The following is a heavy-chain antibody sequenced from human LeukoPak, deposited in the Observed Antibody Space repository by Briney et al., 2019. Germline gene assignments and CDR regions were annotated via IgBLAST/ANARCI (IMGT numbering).Heavy chain of an antibody. J-gene: IGHJ5*02. V-gene: IGHV1-8*01. CDR1: GYTFTSYD. D-gene: IGHD2-2*01. Sequence: GASVKVSCKASGYTFTSYDINWVRRATGQGLEWMGWMNPNSGNTGYAQKFQGRVTMTRNTSISTAYMELTSLRSEDTAVYYCAREYQLLGTVYNYFDPWGQGTLVTVSS. CDR2: MNPNSGNT. CDR3: AREYQLLGTVYNYFDP.